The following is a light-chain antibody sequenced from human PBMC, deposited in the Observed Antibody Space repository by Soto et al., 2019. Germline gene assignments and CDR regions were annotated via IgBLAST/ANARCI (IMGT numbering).Light chain of an antibody. CDR1: SSNIGSNT. V-gene: IGLV1-44*01. J-gene: IGLJ2*01. Sequence: QSVLTQPPSASGTPGQRGTISCSGSSSNIGSNTVNWYQQLPGTAPKLLIYSHNQRPSGVPDRFSGSRSGTSASLAISGLQSEDEADYYCAAWDDSLNGRVFGGGTKLTVL. CDR2: SHN. CDR3: AAWDDSLNGRV.